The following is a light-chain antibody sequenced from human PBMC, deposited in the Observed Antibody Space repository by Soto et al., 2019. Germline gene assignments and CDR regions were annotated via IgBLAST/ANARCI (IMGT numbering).Light chain of an antibody. CDR2: DTS. Sequence: EIVLTQSPATLSLSPGERATLSCSASQSLSSYLAWYQQKPGQAPRLLIYDTSNRATGIPARFSGSGSGTAFTLTISSLDPEDFAVYYCQQLSNWPPSITFGQGTRLEIK. CDR3: QQLSNWPPSIT. V-gene: IGKV3-11*01. J-gene: IGKJ5*01. CDR1: QSLSSY.